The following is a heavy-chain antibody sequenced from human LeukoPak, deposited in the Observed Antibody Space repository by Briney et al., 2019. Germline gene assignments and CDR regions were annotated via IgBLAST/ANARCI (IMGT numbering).Heavy chain of an antibody. V-gene: IGHV4-4*07. CDR2: IYGSGNS. J-gene: IGHJ5*02. CDR1: GGFISTHY. Sequence: SETLSLTCTVSGGFISTHYWSWIRQPAGKGLEWIGRIYGSGNSDYNPSLKSRVTMPVDTSKNQFSLKLNSATAADTAVYYCARDKSSGFHNWFDPWSQGTLVTVSS. D-gene: IGHD3-22*01. CDR3: ARDKSSGFHNWFDP.